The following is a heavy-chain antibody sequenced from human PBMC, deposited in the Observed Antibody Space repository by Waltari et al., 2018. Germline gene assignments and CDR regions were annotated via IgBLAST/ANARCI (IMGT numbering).Heavy chain of an antibody. Sequence: QVLLVQSGAEVQKPGASVTVSCKASGYTFKRYGISWVRQAPGQGFEWMGWISAYNCQTQYVGEFQGIVTMTTDTSTTTTYMELRSLRFDDTAVYYCARDGSDRSYGMDVWGQGTTVTVSS. D-gene: IGHD2-2*03. CDR1: GYTFKRYG. J-gene: IGHJ6*02. V-gene: IGHV1-18*01. CDR3: ARDGSDRSYGMDV. CDR2: ISAYNCQT.